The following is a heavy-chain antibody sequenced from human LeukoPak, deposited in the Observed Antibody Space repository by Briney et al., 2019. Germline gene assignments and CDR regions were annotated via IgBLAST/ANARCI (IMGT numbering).Heavy chain of an antibody. D-gene: IGHD6-19*01. V-gene: IGHV1-69*04. Sequence: SVKVSCKASGGTFSSYAISWVRQAPGQGLEWMGRIIPILGIANYAQKFQGRVTITADKSTSTAYMELRSLRSEDTAVYYCARVPGGTAVTGGDYWGQGTLVTVSS. CDR2: IIPILGIA. CDR3: ARVPGGTAVTGGDY. CDR1: GGTFSSYA. J-gene: IGHJ4*02.